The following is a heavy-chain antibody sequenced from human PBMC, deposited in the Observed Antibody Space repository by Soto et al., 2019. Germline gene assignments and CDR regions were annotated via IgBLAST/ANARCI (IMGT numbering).Heavy chain of an antibody. CDR2: IYYTGST. V-gene: IGHV4-59*01. J-gene: IGHJ4*02. Sequence: SLTCTVSGGSISSYYWSWIRQPPGKGLEWIGHIYYTGSTNYNPSLKSRLTISVDTSKNQFSLKLTSVTAADTAVYYCARDKKYCSGDKCSYFDYWGQGTLVTVSS. CDR1: GGSISSYY. CDR3: ARDKKYCSGDKCSYFDY. D-gene: IGHD2-15*01.